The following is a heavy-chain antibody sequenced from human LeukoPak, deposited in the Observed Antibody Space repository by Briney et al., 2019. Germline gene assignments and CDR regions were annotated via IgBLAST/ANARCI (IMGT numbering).Heavy chain of an antibody. D-gene: IGHD2-15*01. J-gene: IGHJ4*02. Sequence: GGSLRLSCAASGFTFSSYSMNWVRQAPGKGLEWVSSISSSSSYIYYADSVKGRFTISRNNAKNSLYLQINSLRAEDTAVYYCARDIYCSGGSCLNWGQGTLVTVSS. CDR1: GFTFSSYS. CDR3: ARDIYCSGGSCLN. CDR2: ISSSSSYI. V-gene: IGHV3-21*01.